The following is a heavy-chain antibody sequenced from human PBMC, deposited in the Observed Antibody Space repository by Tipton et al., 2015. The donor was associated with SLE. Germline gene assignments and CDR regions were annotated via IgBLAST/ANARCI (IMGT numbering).Heavy chain of an antibody. CDR3: ARDRLHGWFDP. CDR1: GGSISSDGYY. CDR2: IYYSGST. D-gene: IGHD4-11*01. J-gene: IGHJ5*02. Sequence: TLSLTCTVSGGSISSDGYYWSWIRQHPGKGLEWIGYIYYSGSTYYNPSLKSRVTISVDTSKNQFSLKLRSVTAADTAVYYCARDRLHGWFDPWGQGTLVTVSS. V-gene: IGHV4-31*03.